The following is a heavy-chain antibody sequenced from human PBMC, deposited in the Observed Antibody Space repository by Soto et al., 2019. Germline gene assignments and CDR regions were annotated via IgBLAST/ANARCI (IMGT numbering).Heavy chain of an antibody. D-gene: IGHD6-19*01. J-gene: IGHJ6*02. CDR1: GFTFSSYG. Sequence: QVQLVESGGGVVQPGRSLRLSCAASGFTFSSYGMHWVRQAPGKGLAWVAVISYDGSNKYYADSVKGRFTISRDNSKNTLYLQMNSLRAEDTAVYDCAKDPQWLVRWGSYGMDVWGQGTTVTVSS. CDR2: ISYDGSNK. V-gene: IGHV3-30*18. CDR3: AKDPQWLVRWGSYGMDV.